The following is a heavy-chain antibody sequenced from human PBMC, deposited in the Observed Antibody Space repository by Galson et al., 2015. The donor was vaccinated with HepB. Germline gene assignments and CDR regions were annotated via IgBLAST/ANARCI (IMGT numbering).Heavy chain of an antibody. CDR2: ISGSGSST. V-gene: IGHV3-23*01. Sequence: SLRLSCATSGFTFSSYAMSWVRQAPGKGLEWVSDISGSGSSTYDADSVKGRFTISRDNSKNTLYLQMNSLRAEDTAVYYCAKDPYDFWSGYYNYFDNWGQVTLVTVSS. J-gene: IGHJ4*02. D-gene: IGHD3-3*01. CDR3: AKDPYDFWSGYYNYFDN. CDR1: GFTFSSYA.